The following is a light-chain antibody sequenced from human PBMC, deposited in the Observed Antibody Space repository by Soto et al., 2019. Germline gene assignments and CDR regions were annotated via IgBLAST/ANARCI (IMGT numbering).Light chain of an antibody. CDR1: SSNIGAHYD. CDR2: GNS. CDR3: QSYDNSLSVYV. J-gene: IGLJ1*01. Sequence: QSVLTQPPSVSGAPGQRVTISCTGSSSNIGAHYDVHWYQQLPGTAPKLLIYGNSNRPSEVPDRFSGSKSGTSASLAITGLQAEDEADYYCQSYDNSLSVYVFGTGTKVTVL. V-gene: IGLV1-40*01.